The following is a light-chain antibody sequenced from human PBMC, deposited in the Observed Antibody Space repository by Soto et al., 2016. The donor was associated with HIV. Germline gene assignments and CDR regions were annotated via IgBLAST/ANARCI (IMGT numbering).Light chain of an antibody. CDR3: QVWDRSSDHVV. Sequence: SYELTQPPSVSVTPGQTARITCGGSNIGGKSVHWYQQWPGQAPFLVIYADSDRPSEIPERFSGSNSGNTAILTIDTVEVGDEADYYCQVWDRSSDHVVFGGGTKLTVL. V-gene: IGLV3-21*02. CDR2: ADS. CDR1: NIGGKS. J-gene: IGLJ2*01.